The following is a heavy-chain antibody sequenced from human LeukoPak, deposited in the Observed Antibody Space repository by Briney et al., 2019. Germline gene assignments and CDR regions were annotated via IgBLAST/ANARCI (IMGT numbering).Heavy chain of an antibody. CDR3: ARRLRERSSSWSRKVVSYFDY. D-gene: IGHD6-13*01. V-gene: IGHV4-39*07. J-gene: IGHJ4*02. CDR2: IYYSGST. Sequence: SETLSLTCTVSGGSIRSSSYYWGWIRQPPGKGLEWIGSIYYSGSTNYNPSLKSRVTISVDTSKNQFSLKLSSVTAADTAVYYCARRLRERSSSWSRKVVSYFDYWGQGTLVTVSS. CDR1: GGSIRSSSYY.